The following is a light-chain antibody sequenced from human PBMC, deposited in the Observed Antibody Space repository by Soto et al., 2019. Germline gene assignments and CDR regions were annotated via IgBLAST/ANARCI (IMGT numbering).Light chain of an antibody. CDR3: SSYGGITPWL. CDR2: EVT. V-gene: IGLV2-14*01. J-gene: IGLJ3*02. Sequence: QSALTQPASVSGFPGQSITITCTGTSNDVGHYNYVSWYHQYPGKAPKLIIYEVTNRASGVSDRFSGSKSGNTASLTISGLQAEDEADYYCSSYGGITPWLFGGGTKLTVL. CDR1: SNDVGHYNY.